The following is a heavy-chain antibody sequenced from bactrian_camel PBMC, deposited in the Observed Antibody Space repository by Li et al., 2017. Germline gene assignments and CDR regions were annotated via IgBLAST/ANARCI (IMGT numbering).Heavy chain of an antibody. CDR1: GYTYSGHC. CDR2: LDSDGRI. V-gene: IGHV3S10*01. J-gene: IGHJ6*01. Sequence: DVQLVESGGGSVQAGGSLRLSCAFSGYTYSGHCMGWFRQASGKEREWVGSLDSDGRINYAHSVKGRFVISKDNRKNILYLQMNSLTPGDTAMYYCTARYEFGLGACSRVGGLGFWGQGTQVTVS. CDR3: TARYEFGLGACSRVGGLGF. D-gene: IGHD1*01.